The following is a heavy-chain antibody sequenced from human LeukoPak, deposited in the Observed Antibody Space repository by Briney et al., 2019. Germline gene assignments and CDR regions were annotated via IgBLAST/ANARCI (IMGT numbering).Heavy chain of an antibody. D-gene: IGHD1-26*01. V-gene: IGHV3-7*03. CDR2: IKKDGSQK. J-gene: IGHJ5*02. CDR1: GFTFGDKW. CDR3: ARVGWELLNLHFDP. Sequence: GGSLRLSCVASGFTFGDKWMSWVRQAPGKGPEWVASIKKDGSQKYYVDSVKGRFTISRDNAQNSLYLEMSSLSVEDTAIYSCARVGWELLNLHFDPWGQGTLVTVSS.